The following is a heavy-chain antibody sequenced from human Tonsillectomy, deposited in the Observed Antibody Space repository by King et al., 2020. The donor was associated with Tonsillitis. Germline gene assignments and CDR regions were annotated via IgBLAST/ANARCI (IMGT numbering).Heavy chain of an antibody. CDR1: GYSFTSYW. CDR3: ARHVDSGPYPYYNAMDV. Sequence: QLVQSGAEVKKPGESLKISCKGSGYSFTSYWIGWVRQMPGKGLEWMGLIYPGDSDTRYSPSFQGQVTISADKSINTAYLQWSSLKASDTAMYYCARHVDSGPYPYYNAMDVWGQGTTVTVSS. V-gene: IGHV5-51*01. CDR2: IYPGDSDT. J-gene: IGHJ6*02. D-gene: IGHD6-19*01.